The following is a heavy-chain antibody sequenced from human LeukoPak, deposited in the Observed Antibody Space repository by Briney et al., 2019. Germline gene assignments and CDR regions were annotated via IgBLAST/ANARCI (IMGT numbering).Heavy chain of an antibody. D-gene: IGHD3-10*01. CDR3: AREGPYYYGSGSYSPPFDY. CDR1: GFTFSSYS. CDR2: ISSSNSYI. J-gene: IGHJ4*02. V-gene: IGHV3-21*01. Sequence: GGSLRLSCAASGFTFSSYSMNWVRQAPGKELEWVSSISSSNSYIYYADSVKGRFTISRDNAKNSMYLQMNSLRAEDRAGYDCAREGPYYYGSGSYSPPFDYWGQGTLVTVSS.